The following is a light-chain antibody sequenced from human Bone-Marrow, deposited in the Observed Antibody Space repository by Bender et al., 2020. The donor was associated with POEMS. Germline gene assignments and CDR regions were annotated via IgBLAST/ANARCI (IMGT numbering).Light chain of an antibody. V-gene: IGLV3-21*02. J-gene: IGLJ3*02. Sequence: SYVLTQPPSVSVAPGQTARITCGGNNIGSKSVHWYQQKPGQAPVLVVYDDSDRPSGVSNRFSGSKSGNTASLTISGLQAEDEADYYCTSHTTSKTLVFGGGTKLTVL. CDR3: TSHTTSKTLV. CDR2: DDS. CDR1: NIGSKS.